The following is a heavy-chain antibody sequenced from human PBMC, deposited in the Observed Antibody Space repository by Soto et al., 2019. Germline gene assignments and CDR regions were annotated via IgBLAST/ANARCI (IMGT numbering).Heavy chain of an antibody. D-gene: IGHD6-13*01. V-gene: IGHV4-30-2*03. CDR3: ARLRPFTSSWYVFDY. Sequence: SETLSLTCAVSGGSISSGCSSWSWIRQPPGKGLEWIGSIYYSGSTYYNPSLKSRVTISVDTSKNQFSLKLSSVTAADTAVYYCARLRPFTSSWYVFDYWGQGILVTVSS. CDR2: IYYSGST. J-gene: IGHJ4*02. CDR1: GGSISSGCSS.